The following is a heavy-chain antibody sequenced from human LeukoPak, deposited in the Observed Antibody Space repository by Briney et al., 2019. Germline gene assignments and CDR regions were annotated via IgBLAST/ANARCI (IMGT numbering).Heavy chain of an antibody. CDR1: GGSISSYY. J-gene: IGHJ4*02. V-gene: IGHV4-34*01. D-gene: IGHD6-19*01. CDR3: ARGRGQWLVSSSFDY. CDR2: INHSGST. Sequence: SETLSLTCTVSGGSISSYYWSWIRQPPGKGLEWIGEINHSGSTNYNPSLKSRVTISVDTSKNQFSLKLSSVTAADTAVYYCARGRGQWLVSSSFDYWGQGTLVTVSS.